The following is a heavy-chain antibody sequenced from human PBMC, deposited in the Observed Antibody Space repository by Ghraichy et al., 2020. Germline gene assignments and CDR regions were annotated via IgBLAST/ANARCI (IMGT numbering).Heavy chain of an antibody. Sequence: SETLSLTCAVYGGSFSGYYWSWIRQPPGKGLEWIGEINHSGSTNYNPSLKSRVTISVDTSKNQFSLKLSSVTAADTAVYYCARGGVGCSSTSCSYRGYYSFSMDVWGKGAPVTVSS. V-gene: IGHV4-34*01. J-gene: IGHJ6*03. CDR1: GGSFSGYY. D-gene: IGHD2-2*01. CDR3: ARGGVGCSSTSCSYRGYYSFSMDV. CDR2: INHSGST.